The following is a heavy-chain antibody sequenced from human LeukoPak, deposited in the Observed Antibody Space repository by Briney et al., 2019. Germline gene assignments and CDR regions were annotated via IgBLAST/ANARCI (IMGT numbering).Heavy chain of an antibody. J-gene: IGHJ4*02. Sequence: GGSLRLSCAASGFTFSSYWMSWVRQAPGKGLVWVSRINSHGDYTNYADSLKGRFTISRDNAKNTLYLQMNSLRADDTAVYYCITLGLSYCAGDCLVYWGQGALVTVSS. CDR2: INSHGDYT. V-gene: IGHV3-74*01. D-gene: IGHD2-21*01. CDR3: ITLGLSYCAGDCLVY. CDR1: GFTFSSYW.